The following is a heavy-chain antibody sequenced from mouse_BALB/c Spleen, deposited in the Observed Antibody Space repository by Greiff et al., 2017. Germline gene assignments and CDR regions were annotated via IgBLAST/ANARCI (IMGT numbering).Heavy chain of an antibody. CDR2: IDPETGGT. Sequence: QVQLQQSGAELVRPGASVTLSCKASGYTFTDYEMHWVKQTPVHGLEWIGAIDPETGGTAYNQKFTGKATLTADKSSSTAYMELRSLTSEDSAVYYCTRQGLLRLRYYFDYWGQGTTLTVSS. V-gene: IGHV1-15*01. J-gene: IGHJ2*01. CDR1: GYTFTDYE. D-gene: IGHD1-2*01. CDR3: TRQGLLRLRYYFDY.